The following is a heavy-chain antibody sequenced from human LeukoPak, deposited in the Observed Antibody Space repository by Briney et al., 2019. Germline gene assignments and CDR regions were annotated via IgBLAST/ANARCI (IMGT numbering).Heavy chain of an antibody. CDR1: GFTFSSYS. Sequence: PGGSLRLSCAASGFTFSSYSMNWVRQAPGKGLDWVSSISSGSSYIYYADSVKGRFTISRDNAKNSLYLQMNSLRAEDTAVYYRARTYYGFWSGYRYYYMDVWGKGTTVTVSS. CDR3: ARTYYGFWSGYRYYYMDV. V-gene: IGHV3-21*01. D-gene: IGHD3-3*01. J-gene: IGHJ6*03. CDR2: ISSGSSYI.